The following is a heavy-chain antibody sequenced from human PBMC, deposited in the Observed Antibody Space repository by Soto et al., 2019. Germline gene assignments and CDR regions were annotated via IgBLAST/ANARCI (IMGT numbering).Heavy chain of an antibody. CDR2: IDWDDDK. Sequence: ESVPTLVNPTQTLTLTCTFSGFSLSTSGMRVSWIRQPPGKALEWLARIDWDDDKFYNTSLKTRLTISKDSSKNQVVLTMTNMDPVDTATYYCARMFHCSGGTCPFDYWGQGALVTVSS. J-gene: IGHJ4*02. D-gene: IGHD2-15*01. CDR1: GFSLSTSGMR. CDR3: ARMFHCSGGTCPFDY. V-gene: IGHV2-70*04.